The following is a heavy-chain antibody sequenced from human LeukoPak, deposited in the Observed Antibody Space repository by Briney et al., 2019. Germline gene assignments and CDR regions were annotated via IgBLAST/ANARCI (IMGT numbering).Heavy chain of an antibody. D-gene: IGHD4-23*01. J-gene: IGHJ5*01. CDR1: GDRVSSNSTS. V-gene: IGHV6-1*01. CDR2: TYYRSKWYN. Sequence: SQTLSLSCAISGDRVSSNSTSWDWIRQSPWRGLEWLGMTYYRSKWYNEYAVSVKSRITINSDTSKNPLSLQLNSVTPEDTAVYYCARDWDYCGKGDRFDSWGQGTLVTVSS. CDR3: ARDWDYCGKGDRFDS.